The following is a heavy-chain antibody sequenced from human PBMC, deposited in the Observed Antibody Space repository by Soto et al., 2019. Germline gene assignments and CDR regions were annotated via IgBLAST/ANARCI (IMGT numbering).Heavy chain of an antibody. CDR1: TVSSNY. CDR2: IYSGGST. Sequence: TVSSNYMSWVRQAPGKGLEWVSVIYSGGSTYYADSVKGRFTISRDNSKNTLYLQMNSLRAEDTALYYCAKNYYFDYWGQGTLVTVSS. V-gene: IGHV3-53*01. J-gene: IGHJ4*02. CDR3: AKNYYFDY.